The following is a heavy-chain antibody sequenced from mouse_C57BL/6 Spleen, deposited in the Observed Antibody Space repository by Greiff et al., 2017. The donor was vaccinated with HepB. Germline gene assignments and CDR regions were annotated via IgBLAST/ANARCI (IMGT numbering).Heavy chain of an antibody. D-gene: IGHD2-1*01. CDR2: ISDGGSYT. CDR1: GFTFSSYA. Sequence: EVKLVESGGGLVKPGGSLKLSCAASGFTFSSYAMSWVRQTPEKRLEWVATISDGGSYTYYPDNVKGRFTISRDNAKNNLYLQMSHLKSEDTAMYYCARPGNYELDYWGQGTSVTVSS. CDR3: ARPGNYELDY. V-gene: IGHV5-4*03. J-gene: IGHJ4*01.